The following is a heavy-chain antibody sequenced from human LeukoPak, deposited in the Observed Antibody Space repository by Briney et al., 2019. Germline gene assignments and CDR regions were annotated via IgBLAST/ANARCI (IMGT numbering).Heavy chain of an antibody. CDR3: ASMTTVGGPSYFDL. V-gene: IGHV4-59*01. CDR2: IYYSGST. CDR1: GGSISCSY. J-gene: IGHJ2*01. D-gene: IGHD4-23*01. Sequence: SETLSLTCTVSGGSISCSYWSWIRQPPGKRLEWIGYIYYSGSTNYNPSLKSRVTISVDTSKNQFSLKLTSVTAADTAVYYCASMTTVGGPSYFDLWCRGTLVTVSS.